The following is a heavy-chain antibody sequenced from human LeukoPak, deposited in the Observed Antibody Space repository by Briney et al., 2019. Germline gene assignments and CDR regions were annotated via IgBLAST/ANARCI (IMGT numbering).Heavy chain of an antibody. V-gene: IGHV1-69*04. CDR1: GGTFSSYA. D-gene: IGHD3-3*02. CDR3: ARGKLGYYYYHMHA. CDR2: IIPILGIA. J-gene: IGHJ6*03. Sequence: GASVKVSCKASGGTFSSYAISWVRQAPGQGLEWMGRIIPILGIANYAQKFQGRVTITADKSTSTAYMELSSLRSEDTAVYYCARGKLGYYYYHMHAWGKGTTVTVSS.